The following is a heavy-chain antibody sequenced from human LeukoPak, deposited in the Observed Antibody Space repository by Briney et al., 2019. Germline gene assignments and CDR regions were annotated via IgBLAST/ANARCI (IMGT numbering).Heavy chain of an antibody. D-gene: IGHD3-10*01. CDR2: ISHDGNNK. Sequence: GGSLRLSCTASGFTFGDYAMSWFRQAPGKGLEWVALISHDGNNKYYTDSVKGRFTISRDNSKNTLYLQMNSLRAEDTAVYYCARGLITLVRGIYMDVWGKGTTVTVSS. J-gene: IGHJ6*03. CDR3: ARGLITLVRGIYMDV. V-gene: IGHV3-30*04. CDR1: GFTFGDYA.